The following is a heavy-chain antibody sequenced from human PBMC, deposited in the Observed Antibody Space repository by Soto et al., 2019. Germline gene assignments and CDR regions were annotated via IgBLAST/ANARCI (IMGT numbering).Heavy chain of an antibody. J-gene: IGHJ5*02. V-gene: IGHV4-39*01. D-gene: IGHD6-13*01. CDR3: ARFSTNYSWYCGLFDL. Sequence: SETLSLTSSVSGDSISSVAHYWAWVRQXPGKGLEWIGSLYYTGSTYYNPSLKSRAAISIDTSKNQFSLNLMSTTAADTAVYYCARFSTNYSWYCGLFDLWGHGTLVIVSS. CDR1: GDSISSVAHY. CDR2: LYYTGST.